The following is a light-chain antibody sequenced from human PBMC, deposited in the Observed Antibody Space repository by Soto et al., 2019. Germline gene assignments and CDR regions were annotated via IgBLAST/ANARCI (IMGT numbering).Light chain of an antibody. Sequence: QSVLTQPASVSVSPGQSIAISCTGSSSDVGIYNYVSWYQQHPGKVPKLIIYEVSNRPSGVSNRFSGSKSGNTASLTISGLQAEDEADYYCSSYTTSSTRVFGTGTKLTVL. CDR1: SSDVGIYNY. CDR2: EVS. J-gene: IGLJ1*01. CDR3: SSYTTSSTRV. V-gene: IGLV2-14*01.